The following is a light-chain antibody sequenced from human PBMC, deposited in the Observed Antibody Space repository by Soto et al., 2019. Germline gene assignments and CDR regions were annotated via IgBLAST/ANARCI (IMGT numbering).Light chain of an antibody. Sequence: EIVLTQSPGTLSLSPGERATLSCRASQRGSSNYRACYQHKPGEAPWPHNYGASSSATGIPVRFTGSGSGTDFTLTISSLEPEGFGVFYCHQYGSSPQPFGQATKVDIK. CDR1: QRGSSNY. J-gene: IGKJ1*01. CDR3: HQYGSSPQP. V-gene: IGKV3-20*01. CDR2: GAS.